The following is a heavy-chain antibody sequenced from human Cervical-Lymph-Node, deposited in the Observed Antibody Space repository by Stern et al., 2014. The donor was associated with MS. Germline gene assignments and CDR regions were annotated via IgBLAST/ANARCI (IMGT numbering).Heavy chain of an antibody. Sequence: QVQLVESGAELKKPGASVKVSCKASGYTFTGYYIHWVRQAPGQGLEWMGRINPNSGGTYYPQKFRGRVTVTSDPSISTAYMELSRLRFDDTAVYYCARRYDYDPTASEEPSDAFDIWGQGTMVTVSS. J-gene: IGHJ3*02. CDR2: INPNSGGT. CDR3: ARRYDYDPTASEEPSDAFDI. V-gene: IGHV1-2*06. CDR1: GYTFTGYY. D-gene: IGHD3-22*01.